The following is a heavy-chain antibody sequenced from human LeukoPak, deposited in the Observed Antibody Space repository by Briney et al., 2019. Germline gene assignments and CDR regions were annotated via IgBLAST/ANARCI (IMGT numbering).Heavy chain of an antibody. J-gene: IGHJ4*02. D-gene: IGHD6-13*01. Sequence: GGSLRLSCAASGFTFSSYAMHWVRQAPGKGLEWVAVISYDGSNKYYAGSVKGRFTISRDNSKNTLYLQMNSLRAEDTAVYYCARVYSSSWYPSFDYWGQGTLVTVSS. CDR2: ISYDGSNK. V-gene: IGHV3-30*04. CDR3: ARVYSSSWYPSFDY. CDR1: GFTFSSYA.